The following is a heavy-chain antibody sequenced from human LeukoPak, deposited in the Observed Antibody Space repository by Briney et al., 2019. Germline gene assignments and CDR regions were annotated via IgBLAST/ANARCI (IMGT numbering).Heavy chain of an antibody. J-gene: IGHJ4*02. Sequence: SETLSLTCTVSGYSISSGYYWGWIRQPPGKGLEWIGSIYHSGSTYYNPSLKSRVTISVDTSKNQFSLKLSSVTAADTAVYYCARAKISNAGFDYWGQGTPVTVSS. V-gene: IGHV4-38-2*02. CDR2: IYHSGST. CDR1: GYSISSGYY. CDR3: ARAKISNAGFDY. D-gene: IGHD4-11*01.